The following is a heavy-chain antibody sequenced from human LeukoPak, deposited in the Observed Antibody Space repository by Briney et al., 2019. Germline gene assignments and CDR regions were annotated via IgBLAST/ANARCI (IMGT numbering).Heavy chain of an antibody. J-gene: IGHJ3*02. CDR1: GFTFANYN. CDR2: ISSTSSTI. CDR3: AKDRRGNAPRGAFDI. Sequence: GGSLRLSCAASGFTFANYNFNWVRQAPGKGLEWVSYISSTSSTIYYADSMKGRFTISRDNAKNSLYLQMNSLRAEDTAVYYCAKDRRGNAPRGAFDIWGQGTMVTVSS. D-gene: IGHD1-1*01. V-gene: IGHV3-48*01.